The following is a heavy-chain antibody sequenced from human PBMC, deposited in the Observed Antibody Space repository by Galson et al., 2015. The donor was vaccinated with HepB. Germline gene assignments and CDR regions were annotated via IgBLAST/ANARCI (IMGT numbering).Heavy chain of an antibody. D-gene: IGHD3-22*01. V-gene: IGHV3-33*06. CDR2: IWYDGSNK. CDR3: AKDRGYYDSSGYYYPSYYFDY. J-gene: IGHJ4*02. CDR1: GFTFSSYG. Sequence: SLRLSCAASGFTFSSYGMHWVRQAPGKGLEWVAVIWYDGSNKYYADSVKGRFTISRDNSKNTLYLQMNSLRAEDTAVYYCAKDRGYYDSSGYYYPSYYFDYWGQGTLVTVSS.